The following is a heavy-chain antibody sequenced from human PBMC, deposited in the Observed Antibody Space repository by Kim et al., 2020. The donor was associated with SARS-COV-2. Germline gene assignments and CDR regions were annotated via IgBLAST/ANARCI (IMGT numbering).Heavy chain of an antibody. CDR1: GYTFTSYD. J-gene: IGHJ5*02. D-gene: IGHD2-2*01. Sequence: ASVKVSCKASGYTFTSYDINWVRQATGQGLEWMGWMDPNSGNTGYAQKFQGRVTMTRNTSISTAYMELSSLRSEDTAVYYCAREKCSSTSCYDYDPWGQGTLVTVSS. CDR2: MDPNSGNT. CDR3: AREKCSSTSCYDYDP. V-gene: IGHV1-8*01.